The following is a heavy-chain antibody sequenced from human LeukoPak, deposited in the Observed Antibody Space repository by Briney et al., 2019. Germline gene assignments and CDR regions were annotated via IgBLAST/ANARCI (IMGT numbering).Heavy chain of an antibody. CDR2: ISGYNGNT. CDR3: AREPGQGTYSSGWYRSSWFDP. Sequence: GASVKVSCKVSGYTLSEVSIHWVRQSPGKGLEWMGWISGYNGNTNYAQKFQGRVTITADESTSTAYMELSSLRSEDTAVYYCAREPGQGTYSSGWYRSSWFDPWGQEPWSPSPQ. V-gene: IGHV1-18*04. CDR1: GYTLSEVS. D-gene: IGHD6-19*01. J-gene: IGHJ5*02.